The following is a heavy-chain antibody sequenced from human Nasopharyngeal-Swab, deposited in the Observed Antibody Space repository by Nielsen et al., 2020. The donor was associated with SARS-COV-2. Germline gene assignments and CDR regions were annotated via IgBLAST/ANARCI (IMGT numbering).Heavy chain of an antibody. D-gene: IGHD5-18*01. CDR2: VLYSGTT. Sequence: GSLRLSCSVSGGSISSYYSSWIRQRPGKGLEWLGYVLYSGTTNYNPSLKSRVSISVDTSRNQFSLKLRSMTAADTAVYYCARSGYSYGLPVGYFGHWGQGILVTVSS. V-gene: IGHV4-59*01. CDR1: GGSISSYY. CDR3: ARSGYSYGLPVGYFGH. J-gene: IGHJ4*02.